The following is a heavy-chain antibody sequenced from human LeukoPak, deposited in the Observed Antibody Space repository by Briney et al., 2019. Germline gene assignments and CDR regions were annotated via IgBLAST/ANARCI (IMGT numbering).Heavy chain of an antibody. Sequence: PGGSLRLSCAASGFTFSSYAMSWVRQAPGKGLEWVSGISGSGGSTYYADSVKGRFTISRDNSKNTLYLQMNSLRAEDTAVYYCAKDGHCSSTSCYGYYYYGMDVWGQGTTVTVSS. CDR1: GFTFSSYA. J-gene: IGHJ6*02. D-gene: IGHD2-2*01. V-gene: IGHV3-23*01. CDR3: AKDGHCSSTSCYGYYYYGMDV. CDR2: ISGSGGST.